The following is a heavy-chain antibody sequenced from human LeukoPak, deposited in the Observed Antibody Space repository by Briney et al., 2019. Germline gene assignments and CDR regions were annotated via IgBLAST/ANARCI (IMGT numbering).Heavy chain of an antibody. J-gene: IGHJ5*02. CDR2: IHGSGIT. Sequence: SETLSLTCTVSGGSISSHYWSWMRQPAGKGLEWIGRIHGSGITNYNASLKSRVIMSVDTSKNQFSLRLISVTAADTAVYYCAREGDYLWGSYRRDWFDPWGQGILVTVSS. CDR3: AREGDYLWGSYRRDWFDP. CDR1: GGSISSHY. D-gene: IGHD3-16*02. V-gene: IGHV4-4*07.